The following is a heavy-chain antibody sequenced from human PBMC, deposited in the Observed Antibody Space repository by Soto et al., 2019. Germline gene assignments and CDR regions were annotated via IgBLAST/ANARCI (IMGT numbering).Heavy chain of an antibody. J-gene: IGHJ4*02. Sequence: PSETLSLTCAVSSGSISSSNWWSWVRQPPGKGLEWIGEIYHSGSTNYNPSLKSRVTISVDKSKNQFSLKLSSVTAADTSVYYCAGLYSSSWYPSFDYWGQGTLVTVSS. CDR3: AGLYSSSWYPSFDY. CDR1: SGSISSSNW. CDR2: IYHSGST. V-gene: IGHV4-4*02. D-gene: IGHD6-13*01.